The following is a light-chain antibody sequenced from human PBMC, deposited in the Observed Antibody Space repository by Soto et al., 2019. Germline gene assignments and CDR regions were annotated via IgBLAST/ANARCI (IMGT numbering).Light chain of an antibody. J-gene: IGKJ5*01. Sequence: DIQMTQSPSSVVASVGDRVTITCRASQGIDRWLAWYQQKPGRAPKLLISGAFILQGEVPSRFSGSRSGTEFTLTISSLQPEDFATYFCQQANSFPITFGQGTRLEIK. CDR3: QQANSFPIT. CDR2: GAF. CDR1: QGIDRW. V-gene: IGKV1-12*01.